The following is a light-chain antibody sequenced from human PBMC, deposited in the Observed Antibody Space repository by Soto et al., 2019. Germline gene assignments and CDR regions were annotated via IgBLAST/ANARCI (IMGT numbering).Light chain of an antibody. V-gene: IGLV2-14*03. J-gene: IGLJ1*01. CDR1: SSDVGVYNY. CDR2: DVS. Sequence: QSVLTQPASVSGSPGQSITISCTGTSSDVGVYNYVSWYQHHPGKAPKLMIYDVSNRPSGVSNRFSGSKSGNTASLIISGLQAEDEADYYCSSYTSSSTLSTYVFGTGTKATVL. CDR3: SSYTSSSTLSTYV.